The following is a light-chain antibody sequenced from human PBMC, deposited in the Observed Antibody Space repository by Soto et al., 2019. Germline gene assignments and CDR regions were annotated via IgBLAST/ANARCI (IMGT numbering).Light chain of an antibody. CDR3: QQYNSYSST. J-gene: IGKJ1*01. V-gene: IGKV1-5*03. CDR2: KAS. CDR1: QSISSW. Sequence: DIQMTQSPSTLSASVGDRVTITCRASQSISSWLAWYQQKPGKAPKLLIYKASSLESGVPSRFSGSGSWTEFNLTISSLQPDDFATYYCQQYNSYSSTFGHGTKVEIK.